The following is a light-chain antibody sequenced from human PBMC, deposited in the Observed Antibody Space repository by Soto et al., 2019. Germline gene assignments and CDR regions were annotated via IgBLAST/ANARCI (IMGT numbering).Light chain of an antibody. V-gene: IGKV3-15*01. CDR2: GAS. J-gene: IGKJ2*01. Sequence: EIVMTQSPATLSVSPGERASLSCRASQSVSSNLAWFQKKPGQAPRLLIYGASTRATGIPARFSGSGSGTEFPLTISSLLSEDFAVYYCQQYNNWPPYTFGQGTKLEIK. CDR1: QSVSSN. CDR3: QQYNNWPPYT.